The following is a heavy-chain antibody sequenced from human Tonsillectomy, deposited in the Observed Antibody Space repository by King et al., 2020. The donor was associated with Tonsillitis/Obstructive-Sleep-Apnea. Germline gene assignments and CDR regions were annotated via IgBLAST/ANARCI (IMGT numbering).Heavy chain of an antibody. J-gene: IGHJ4*02. V-gene: IGHV2-70*11. CDR2: IDWDDDK. D-gene: IGHD6-13*01. Sequence: VTLKESGPALVKPTQTLTLTCTFSGFSLSTSGMCVSWIRQPPGKALEWLARIDWDDDKYYSTSLKTRLTISKDTSKNQVVLTMTNMDPEDTATYYCARIESSSWYLDYWGQGTLVTVSS. CDR3: ARIESSSWYLDY. CDR1: GFSLSTSGMC.